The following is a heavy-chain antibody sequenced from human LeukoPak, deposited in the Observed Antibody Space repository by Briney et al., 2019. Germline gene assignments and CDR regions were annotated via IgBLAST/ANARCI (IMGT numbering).Heavy chain of an antibody. J-gene: IGHJ5*02. Sequence: PSETLFLTCAVYAGSFSGYYWSWIRQPPGKGLEWIGEINHSGSTNYNPSLKSRVTISVDTSKNQFSLKLSSVTAADTAVYYCARGRRIGASMVRGVGTVWFDPWGQGTLVTVSS. CDR1: AGSFSGYY. V-gene: IGHV4-34*01. D-gene: IGHD3-10*01. CDR2: INHSGST. CDR3: ARGRRIGASMVRGVGTVWFDP.